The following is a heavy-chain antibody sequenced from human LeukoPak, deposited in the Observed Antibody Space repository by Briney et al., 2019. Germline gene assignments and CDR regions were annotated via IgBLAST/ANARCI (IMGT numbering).Heavy chain of an antibody. J-gene: IGHJ3*02. Sequence: PGGSLRLSCAASGFTFDDYAMHWVRQAPGKGLEWVSGISWNSGSIGYADSVKGRFTFSRDNAKNSLYLQMNSLRAEDTALYYCAKDIHITIFPPGAFDIWGQGTMVTVSS. V-gene: IGHV3-9*01. D-gene: IGHD3-3*01. CDR1: GFTFDDYA. CDR3: AKDIHITIFPPGAFDI. CDR2: ISWNSGSI.